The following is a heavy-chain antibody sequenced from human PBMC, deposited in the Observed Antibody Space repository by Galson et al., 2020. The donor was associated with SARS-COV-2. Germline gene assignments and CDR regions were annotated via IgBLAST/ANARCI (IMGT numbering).Heavy chain of an antibody. V-gene: IGHV4-39*01. J-gene: IGHJ4*02. CDR2: TYYSGSS. D-gene: IGHD3-10*01. CDR3: VRRGSGGGYFDY. CDR1: GGSINTGGYY. Sequence: SETLSLTCTVSGGSINTGGYYWGWIRQPPGQGLEWIGDTYYSGSSYYNPSLKSRLSLSVDTSKNHFSLKLSSVTAADTAVYYCVRRGSGGGYFDYWGEGTLGSVSS.